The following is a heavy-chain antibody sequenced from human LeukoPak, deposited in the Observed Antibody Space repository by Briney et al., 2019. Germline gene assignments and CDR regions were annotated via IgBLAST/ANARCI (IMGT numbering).Heavy chain of an antibody. CDR1: GFTFGSCG. J-gene: IGHJ4*02. Sequence: PGGSLRLSCAASGFTFGSCGMNWVRQAPGKGLEWVSSISSTSTYIHYADSVKGRFTIPRDNAKNSVYLQMSSLRGEDTAIYYCARDVVGSLDYWGQGTLVTVSS. D-gene: IGHD1-26*01. V-gene: IGHV3-21*01. CDR2: ISSTSTYI. CDR3: ARDVVGSLDY.